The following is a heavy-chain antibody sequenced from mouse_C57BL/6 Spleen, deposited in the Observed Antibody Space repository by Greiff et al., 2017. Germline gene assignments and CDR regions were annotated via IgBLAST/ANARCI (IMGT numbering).Heavy chain of an antibody. CDR3: ARWGVTSY. CDR2: IDPSDSYT. Sequence: QVQLQQPGAELVMPGASVKLSCKASGYTFTSYWMHWVKQRPGQGLEWIGEIDPSDSYTNYNQKFKGKSTLTVDKSSSTAYMQLSSLTSEDSAVYYCARWGVTSYWGQGTSVTVSS. J-gene: IGHJ4*01. CDR1: GYTFTSYW. D-gene: IGHD2-3*01. V-gene: IGHV1-69*01.